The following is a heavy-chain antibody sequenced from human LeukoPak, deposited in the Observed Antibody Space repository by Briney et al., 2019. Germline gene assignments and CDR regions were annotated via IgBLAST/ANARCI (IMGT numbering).Heavy chain of an antibody. CDR3: ARDPAMVVGMDV. Sequence: GGSLRLSCAASGFTFSSYAMSWVRQAPGKGLVWVSAISGSGGKGLEWVSAITGSGGYAYYADSVKGRFTISRDNSKDTLYLQMNSLRAEDTAVYHCARDPAMVVGMDVWGQGTTVTVSS. J-gene: IGHJ6*02. D-gene: IGHD5-18*01. V-gene: IGHV3-23*01. CDR2: ITGSGGYA. CDR1: GFTFSSYA.